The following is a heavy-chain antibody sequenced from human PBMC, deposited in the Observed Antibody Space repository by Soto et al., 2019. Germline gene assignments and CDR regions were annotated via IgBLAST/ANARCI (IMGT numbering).Heavy chain of an antibody. V-gene: IGHV1-8*01. CDR3: ARGRYCSGGSCYWYFDL. CDR1: GYTFTSYD. Sequence: QVQLVQSGAEVKKPGASVKVSCKASGYTFTSYDINWVRQATGQGLEWMGWRNTNSGNTGYAQKFKGRVTMTRNTSINXXYMEQSSLRSEDTAGYYCARGRYCSGGSCYWYFDLWGRGTLVPVSS. D-gene: IGHD2-15*01. J-gene: IGHJ2*01. CDR2: RNTNSGNT.